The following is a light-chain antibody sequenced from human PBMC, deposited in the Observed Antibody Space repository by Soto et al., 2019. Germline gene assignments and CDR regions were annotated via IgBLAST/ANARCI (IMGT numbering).Light chain of an antibody. Sequence: DIQMTQSPSTLSASVGDRVTITCRANQSITNCLAWYQQKPGKAPKLLIFDASSLRSGVPSRFSGSGSGTEFTLTISSLQPEDFATYYCQQHNPYSPYTFGQGTKLEIK. CDR3: QQHNPYSPYT. CDR1: QSITNC. J-gene: IGKJ2*01. CDR2: DAS. V-gene: IGKV1-5*03.